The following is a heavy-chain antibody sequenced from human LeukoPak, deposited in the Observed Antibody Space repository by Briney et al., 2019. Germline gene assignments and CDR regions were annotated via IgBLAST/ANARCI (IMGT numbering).Heavy chain of an antibody. Sequence: GASVKVSCKASGYTFTGYYMHWVRQAPGQGLEWMGWINPNSGGTNYAQKFQGRVTMTRDTSISTAYMELSRLRSDDTAVYYCARDRYLGHSSSWYRTGGYNWFDPWGQGTLVTVSS. CDR1: GYTFTGYY. V-gene: IGHV1-2*02. J-gene: IGHJ5*02. CDR2: INPNSGGT. D-gene: IGHD6-13*01. CDR3: ARDRYLGHSSSWYRTGGYNWFDP.